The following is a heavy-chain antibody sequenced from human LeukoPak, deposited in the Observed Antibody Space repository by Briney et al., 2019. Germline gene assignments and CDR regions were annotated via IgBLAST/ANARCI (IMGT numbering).Heavy chain of an antibody. CDR2: IKCDGSER. J-gene: IGHJ4*02. CDR3: ARDLTPTVGDY. CDR1: GFTFNIYW. Sequence: GGSLRLSCAASGFTFNIYWMSWVRQAPGKGLEWVANIKCDGSERYYVDSVKGRFTISRDNAKNSLYLQMNSLRIEDTAVYYCARDLTPTVGDYWGQGTLVTVSS. V-gene: IGHV3-7*04. D-gene: IGHD4-17*01.